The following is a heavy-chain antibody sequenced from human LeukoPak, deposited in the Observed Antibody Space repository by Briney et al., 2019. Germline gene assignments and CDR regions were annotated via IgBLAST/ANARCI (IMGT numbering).Heavy chain of an antibody. CDR3: GKDLGRYLNNFFEY. V-gene: IGHV3-23*01. CDR1: GFAFNKYA. J-gene: IGHJ4*01. CDR2: ISGSGGGT. D-gene: IGHD3-16*02. Sequence: PGGSLRLSCAASGFAFNKYAMSWVRQAPEKGLEWVSTISGSGGGTYYADSVKGRFTISRDDSKNTLYLQLNSLRAEDTAIYYCGKDLGRYLNNFFEYWGHGALVTVSS.